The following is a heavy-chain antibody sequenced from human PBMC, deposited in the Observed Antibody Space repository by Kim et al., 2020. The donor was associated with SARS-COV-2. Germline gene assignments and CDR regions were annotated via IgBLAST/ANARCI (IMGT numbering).Heavy chain of an antibody. CDR1: GGSISSSNW. CDR3: ARENHHRSSSWSLNFDY. CDR2: IYHSGST. V-gene: IGHV4-4*02. Sequence: SETLSLTCAVSGGSISSSNWWSWVRQPPGKGLEWIGEIYHSGSTNYNPSLKSRVTISVDKSKNQFSLKLSSVTAADTAVYYCARENHHRSSSWSLNFDYWVRGTLVSVSS. D-gene: IGHD6-13*01. J-gene: IGHJ4*02.